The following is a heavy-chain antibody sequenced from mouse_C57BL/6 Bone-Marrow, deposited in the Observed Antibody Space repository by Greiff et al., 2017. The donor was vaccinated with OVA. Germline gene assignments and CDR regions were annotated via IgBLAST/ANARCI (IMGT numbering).Heavy chain of an antibody. CDR3: AISPRLLVHY. CDR2: LHPSDSDT. V-gene: IGHV1-74*01. D-gene: IGHD2-3*01. J-gene: IGHJ2*01. Sequence: VQLQQPVAELVNPGASVKVSCKASGYTFTSYWMHWVKQRPGQGLAWIVSLHPSDSDTKYNQKFKGKATLTVDKSSSPAYMQLSSLTSEDSAVYYCAISPRLLVHYWGQGTTLTVSS. CDR1: GYTFTSYW.